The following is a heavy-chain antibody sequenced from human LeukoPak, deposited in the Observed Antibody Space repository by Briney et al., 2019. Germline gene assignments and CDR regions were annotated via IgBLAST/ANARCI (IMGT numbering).Heavy chain of an antibody. CDR2: ISGSGGST. CDR1: GFTFSSYA. J-gene: IGHJ4*02. D-gene: IGHD6-19*01. Sequence: GGSLRLSCAASGFTFSSYAMSWVRQAPGKGLEWVSAISGSGGSTYYADSVKGRFTISRDNSKNTLYLQMNSLRAEDTAVYYCARAGDRYSSGKRLDYWGQGTLVTVSS. CDR3: ARAGDRYSSGKRLDY. V-gene: IGHV3-23*01.